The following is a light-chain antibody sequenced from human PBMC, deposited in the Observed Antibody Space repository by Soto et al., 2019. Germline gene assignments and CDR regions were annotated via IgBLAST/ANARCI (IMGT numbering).Light chain of an antibody. J-gene: IGLJ1*01. V-gene: IGLV7-46*01. CDR3: LLSYNGPYV. CDR2: DTT. Sequence: QAVGTQEPWLTVSPGGTVTLTCVSSTGAVTNGHYPYLFQQKPGQAPRTLIYDTTNRHSWTPARFSGSLLGGKAALTLSGAQPEDEAEYYCLLSYNGPYVFGTGTKVTVL. CDR1: TGAVTNGHY.